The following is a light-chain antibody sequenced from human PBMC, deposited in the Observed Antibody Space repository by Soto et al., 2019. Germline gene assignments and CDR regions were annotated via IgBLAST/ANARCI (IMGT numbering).Light chain of an antibody. J-gene: IGKJ4*01. CDR3: QQYHQWPVA. CDR2: NAA. CDR1: QRIDTS. Sequence: EIVMTQSPATLSVSPGERATLSCRASQRIDTSLAWYQQRPGQAPRLLLYNAATRATGIPARFSGRGFGTEFTLTISSLQSEDFALYYCQQYHQWPVAFGGGTKVEIK. V-gene: IGKV3-15*01.